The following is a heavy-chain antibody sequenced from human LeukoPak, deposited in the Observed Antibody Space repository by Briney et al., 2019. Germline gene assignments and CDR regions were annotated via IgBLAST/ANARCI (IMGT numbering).Heavy chain of an antibody. CDR3: AGAGTAPYYFDY. Sequence: PSETLSLTCAVSGGSISSGAYSWSWIRQPPGKGLEWIGCIYHSGSTYYNPSLKSRVTISVDRSKNQFSLKLSSVTAADTAVYYCAGAGTAPYYFDYWGQGTLVTVSS. D-gene: IGHD6-13*01. CDR1: GGSISSGAYS. CDR2: IYHSGST. J-gene: IGHJ4*02. V-gene: IGHV4-30-2*01.